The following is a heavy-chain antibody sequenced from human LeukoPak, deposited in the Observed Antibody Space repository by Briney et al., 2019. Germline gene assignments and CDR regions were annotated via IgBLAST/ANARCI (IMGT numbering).Heavy chain of an antibody. V-gene: IGHV3-30*03. CDR3: APLSYCIRTSCSDY. J-gene: IGHJ4*02. D-gene: IGHD2-2*01. Sequence: PGRSLRLSCAASGFTFSSYGMHWVRQAPGKGLEWVAVISYDGSNKYYADSVKGRFTISRHNSKNTLYLQMNSLRAEDTAVYYWAPLSYCIRTSCSDYWGQGTLVTVSS. CDR1: GFTFSSYG. CDR2: ISYDGSNK.